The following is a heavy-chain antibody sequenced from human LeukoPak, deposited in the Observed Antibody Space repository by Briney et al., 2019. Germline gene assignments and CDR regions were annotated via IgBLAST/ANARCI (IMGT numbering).Heavy chain of an antibody. CDR3: ARHTYYYGSGSYSDYNWFDP. CDR1: GFTFSDYY. V-gene: IGHV3-11*01. D-gene: IGHD3-10*01. Sequence: GGSLRLSCAASGFTFSDYYMSWIRQAPGKGLEWVSYISSSGSTIYYADSVKGRFTISRDDAKNSLYLQMNSLRAEDTAVYYCARHTYYYGSGSYSDYNWFDPWGQGTLVTVSS. J-gene: IGHJ5*02. CDR2: ISSSGSTI.